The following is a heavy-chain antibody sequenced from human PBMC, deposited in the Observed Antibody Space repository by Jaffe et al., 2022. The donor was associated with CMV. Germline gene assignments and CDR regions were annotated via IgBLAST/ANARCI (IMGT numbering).Heavy chain of an antibody. D-gene: IGHD3-16*01. CDR1: GFTFGDYV. J-gene: IGHJ4*02. CDR3: TSHRLLQGENY. CDR2: IRQKTSGVTT. Sequence: EVQLVESGGDLAQPGRSLRLSCTGSGFTFGDYVLTWVRQAPGKGLEWVGLIRQKTSGVTTEYAASVKGRFTISRDDSKSIAYLQMNSLKTEDTAVYYCTSHRLLQGENYWGQGTLVTVSS. V-gene: IGHV3-49*04.